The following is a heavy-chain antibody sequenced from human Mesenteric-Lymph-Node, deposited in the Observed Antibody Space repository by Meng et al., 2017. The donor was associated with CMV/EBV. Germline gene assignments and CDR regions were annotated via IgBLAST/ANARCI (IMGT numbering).Heavy chain of an antibody. CDR3: ASTRNQLLWGWFDP. CDR2: IYSGGST. D-gene: IGHD2-2*01. Sequence: GESLKISCVASGFTVSSNYMSWVRQAPGKGLEWVSVIYSGGSTYYADSVKGRFTISRDNSKNTLYLQMNSLRADDTAVYYCASTRNQLLWGWFDPWGQGTLVTVSS. J-gene: IGHJ5*02. V-gene: IGHV3-53*05. CDR1: GFTVSSNY.